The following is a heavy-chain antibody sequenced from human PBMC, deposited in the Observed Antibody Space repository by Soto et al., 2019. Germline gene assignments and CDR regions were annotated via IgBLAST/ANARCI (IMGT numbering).Heavy chain of an antibody. CDR2: IYWDDDK. J-gene: IGHJ5*02. Sequence: QITLKESGPTLVKPTQTLTLTCSFSGLSLSTSGEAVGWIRQPPGKALEWLALIYWDDDKLFNPTLKTRLTITKDTSKNQVVLTLTNMDPVDTAPYSCAHYVSASPAGWFDPWGQGILVTVSS. D-gene: IGHD3-10*01. CDR3: AHYVSASPAGWFDP. CDR1: GLSLSTSGEA. V-gene: IGHV2-5*02.